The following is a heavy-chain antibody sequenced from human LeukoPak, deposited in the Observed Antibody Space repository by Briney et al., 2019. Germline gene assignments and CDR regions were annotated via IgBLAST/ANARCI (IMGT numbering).Heavy chain of an antibody. V-gene: IGHV4-39*07. CDR1: GAFISSSSYY. Sequence: PSETLSLTCTVSGAFISSSSYYWGWIRQAPGKGLEWIGEIYYSGSTNYNPSLKSRVTISVDTSKNQFSLKLSSVTAADTAVYYCARVIRVGRGSPLLRALRWFDPWGQGTLVTVSS. CDR2: IYYSGST. CDR3: ARVIRVGRGSPLLRALRWFDP. J-gene: IGHJ5*02. D-gene: IGHD3-22*01.